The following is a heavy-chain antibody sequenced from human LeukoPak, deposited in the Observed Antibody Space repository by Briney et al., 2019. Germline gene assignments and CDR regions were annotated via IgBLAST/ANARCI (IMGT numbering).Heavy chain of an antibody. CDR3: AKDLRKSYYYYGMDV. Sequence: GGPLRLSCAASGFTFSNYGMHWVRQAPGKGLEWVAVVSYHGSYEYYADSVKGRFTISRDNSKNTLYLQMNSLRGEGTAVYYCAKDLRKSYYYYGMDVWGQGTTVTVSS. CDR2: VSYHGSYE. CDR1: GFTFSNYG. J-gene: IGHJ6*02. V-gene: IGHV3-30*18.